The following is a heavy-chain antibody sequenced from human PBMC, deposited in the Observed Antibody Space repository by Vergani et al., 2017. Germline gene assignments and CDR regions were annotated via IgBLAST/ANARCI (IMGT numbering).Heavy chain of an antibody. V-gene: IGHV1-18*01. CDR2: ISAYNGNT. J-gene: IGHJ5*02. CDR3: ARGPYCSGGSCYYIEGDWFDP. CDR1: GYTFTSYG. D-gene: IGHD2-15*01. Sequence: QVQLVQSGAEVKKPGASVKVSCKASGYTFTSYGISWVRQAPGQGLEWMGWISAYNGNTNYAQKLQGRVTMTTDTSTSTAYMELRSLGSDDTAVYYCARGPYCSGGSCYYIEGDWFDPWGQGTLVTVSS.